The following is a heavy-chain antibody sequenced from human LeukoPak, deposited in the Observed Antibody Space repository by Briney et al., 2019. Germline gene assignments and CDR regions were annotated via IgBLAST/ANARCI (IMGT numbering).Heavy chain of an antibody. CDR3: ARSRYYYDSSGLRTELDY. V-gene: IGHV1-18*01. D-gene: IGHD3-22*01. J-gene: IGHJ4*02. CDR1: GYTFTNYG. Sequence: GASVKVSCKASGYTFTNYGISWVRQAPGQGLEWMGWISAYNGNTKYAHQGRVTMTTDTSTSTAYMELRSLRSDDTAVYYCARSRYYYDSSGLRTELDYWGQGTLVTVSS. CDR2: ISAYNGNT.